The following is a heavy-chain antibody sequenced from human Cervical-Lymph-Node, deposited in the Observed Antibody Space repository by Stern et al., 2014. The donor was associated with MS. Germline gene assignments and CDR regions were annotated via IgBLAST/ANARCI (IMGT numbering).Heavy chain of an antibody. CDR2: IYYSGST. Sequence: QLQLQESGPGLVKPSETLSLTCTVSGGSITNYYWSSPPPPPPNALEWIGYIYYSGSTNYNPSLKSRVTISVDTSKNQFSLKLSSVTAADTAVYYCARDKGMFFLWGQGTLVTVSS. J-gene: IGHJ4*01. CDR3: ARDKGMFFL. V-gene: IGHV4-59*01. D-gene: IGHD2/OR15-2a*01. CDR1: GGSITNYY.